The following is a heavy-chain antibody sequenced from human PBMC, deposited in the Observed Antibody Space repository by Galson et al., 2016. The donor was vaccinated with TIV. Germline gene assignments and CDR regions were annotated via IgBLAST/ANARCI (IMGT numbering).Heavy chain of an antibody. CDR3: ARDLDSTLTAPFDY. J-gene: IGHJ4*02. D-gene: IGHD4-17*01. Sequence: SVKVSCKASGYTFTGYYMHWVRQAPGQGLEWMGWINPNSGDTNYAQNFQDRVTMTRDTSIRTAYMELSRLKSDDTAVYYCARDLDSTLTAPFDYWGQGTLVTVSS. CDR2: INPNSGDT. CDR1: GYTFTGYY. V-gene: IGHV1-2*02.